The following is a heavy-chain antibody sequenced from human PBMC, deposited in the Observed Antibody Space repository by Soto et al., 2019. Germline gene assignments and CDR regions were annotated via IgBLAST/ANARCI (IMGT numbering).Heavy chain of an antibody. Sequence: EVQLVESGGGLVQPGGSLRLSCAASGFTFSSYWMSWVRQAPGKGLEWVANIKQDGSEKYYVDSVKGRFTISRDNAKNSLYLQMNSLRAEDTAVYYCARAYYDYIWGRYRYYYYYYMDVWGKGTTVTVSS. V-gene: IGHV3-7*04. D-gene: IGHD3-16*02. J-gene: IGHJ6*03. CDR1: GFTFSSYW. CDR2: IKQDGSEK. CDR3: ARAYYDYIWGRYRYYYYYYMDV.